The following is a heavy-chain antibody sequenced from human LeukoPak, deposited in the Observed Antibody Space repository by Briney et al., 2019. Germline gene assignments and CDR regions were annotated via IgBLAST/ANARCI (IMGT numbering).Heavy chain of an antibody. Sequence: GASVKVSCKASGYTFTSYAMHWVRQAPGQRLEWMGWIKAGNGNTQYSQEFQGRVTISRDTSASTAYMELSSLRSEDMAVYYCARGETPGSYYRSWGQGTLVTVSS. D-gene: IGHD3-10*01. J-gene: IGHJ5*02. CDR2: IKAGNGNT. CDR3: ARGETPGSYYRS. V-gene: IGHV1-3*03. CDR1: GYTFTSYA.